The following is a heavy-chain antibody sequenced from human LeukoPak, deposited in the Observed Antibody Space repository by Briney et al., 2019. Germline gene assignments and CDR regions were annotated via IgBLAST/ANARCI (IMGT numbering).Heavy chain of an antibody. Sequence: GESLKISCQGSGYIFTSYWITWVRQMPGKGLEWMGIIYPGDSDTKYSPSFQGQVTISADKSISTAYLQWSSLKASDTAMYYCARRSYGDKDFDYWGQGTLVTVSS. CDR1: GYIFTSYW. D-gene: IGHD3-10*01. V-gene: IGHV5-51*01. CDR2: IYPGDSDT. J-gene: IGHJ4*02. CDR3: ARRSYGDKDFDY.